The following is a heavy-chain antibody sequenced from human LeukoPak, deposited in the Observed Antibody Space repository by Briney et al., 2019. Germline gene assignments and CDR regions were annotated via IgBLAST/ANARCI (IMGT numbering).Heavy chain of an antibody. CDR3: ALSMVRDNPSAFDI. J-gene: IGHJ3*02. CDR1: GVTFSSYA. D-gene: IGHD3-10*01. V-gene: IGHV3-30-3*01. CDR2: ISYDGSNK. Sequence: PGGSLRLSCAASGVTFSSYAMHWVRQAPGKGLEWVAVISYDGSNKYYADSVKGRFTISRDNSKNTLYLQMNSLRAEDTAVYYCALSMVRDNPSAFDIWGQGTMVTVSS.